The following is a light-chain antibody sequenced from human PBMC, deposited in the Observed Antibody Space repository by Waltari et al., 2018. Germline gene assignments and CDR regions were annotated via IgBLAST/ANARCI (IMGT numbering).Light chain of an antibody. V-gene: IGKV1-5*03. CDR3: QQYDTFSAT. CDR1: GSISSW. CDR2: KAS. J-gene: IGKJ1*01. Sequence: DIQITQSCSTVTASVVHRVTISCRASGSISSWLAWYQQRPGKAPRLLIYKASRLESGVPSRFSGSGSGTEFTLTITSLQPDDFATYYCQQYDTFSATFGPGTTVEI.